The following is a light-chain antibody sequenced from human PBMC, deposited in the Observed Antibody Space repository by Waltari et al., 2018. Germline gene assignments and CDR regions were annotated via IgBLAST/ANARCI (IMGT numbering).Light chain of an antibody. Sequence: SYVLTQPPSVSVAPGETARITCGGDNIGSYRVHWYQQKPGQAPVLVIRYDSDRPSGSPERFSGSNSANTATLTISRVEAGDEANYYCQVWHAAIDPGVFGTGTEVTV. CDR3: QVWHAAIDPGV. CDR1: NIGSYR. J-gene: IGLJ1*01. V-gene: IGLV3-21*04. CDR2: YDS.